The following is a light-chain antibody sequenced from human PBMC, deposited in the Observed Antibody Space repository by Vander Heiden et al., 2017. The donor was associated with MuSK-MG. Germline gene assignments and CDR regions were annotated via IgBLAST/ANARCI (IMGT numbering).Light chain of an antibody. V-gene: IGKV1-9*01. CDR1: QGINNY. CDR2: AAS. Sequence: DILLTQSPSFLSASVGDRVTLTCRASQGINNYLAWYQQKPGKAPELLIYAASTLQSGVPSRFSGSGSGTEFTLSISSLQPEDFATYYCQRLNPCPRTFGQGTKVXIK. J-gene: IGKJ1*01. CDR3: QRLNPCPRT.